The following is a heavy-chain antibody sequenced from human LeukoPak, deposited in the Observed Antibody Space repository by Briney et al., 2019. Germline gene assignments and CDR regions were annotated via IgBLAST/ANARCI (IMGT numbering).Heavy chain of an antibody. CDR2: ISSSGTTI. CDR3: ARMNDCSGGSCQGHDY. J-gene: IGHJ4*02. Sequence: GGSLRLSCAASGFTFSSYEINWVRQAPGKGLEWVSYISSSGTTIFYADSVKGRFTISRDNAKNSLYLQMNSLRAEDTAVYYCARMNDCSGGSCQGHDYWGQGTLVTVSS. CDR1: GFTFSSYE. D-gene: IGHD2-15*01. V-gene: IGHV3-48*03.